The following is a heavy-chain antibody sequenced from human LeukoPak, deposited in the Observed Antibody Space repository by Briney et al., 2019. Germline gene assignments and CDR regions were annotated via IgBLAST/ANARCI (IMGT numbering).Heavy chain of an antibody. CDR2: ITGDGRNT. CDR3: ARDQYDTWSRRGNFDS. J-gene: IGHJ4*02. Sequence: SGGSLRLSCEASGFTFSSYYMHWARQTPGKGLIWVSHITGDGRNTGYADSVKGRFTISRDNTKNSLYLQMNSLRAEDTAVFYCARDQYDTWSRRGNFDSWGQGTLVIVSS. CDR1: GFTFSSYY. D-gene: IGHD3-3*01. V-gene: IGHV3-74*01.